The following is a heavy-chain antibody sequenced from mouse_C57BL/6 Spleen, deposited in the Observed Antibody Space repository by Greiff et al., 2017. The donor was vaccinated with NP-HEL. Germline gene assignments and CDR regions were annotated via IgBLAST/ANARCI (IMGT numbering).Heavy chain of an antibody. D-gene: IGHD2-5*01. CDR2: IWGDGST. CDR1: GFSLTSYG. V-gene: IGHV2-3*01. J-gene: IGHJ2*01. Sequence: VKVVESGPGLVAPSQSLSITCTVSGFSLTSYGVSWVRQPPGKGLEWLGVIWGDGSTNYHSALISRLSISKDNSKSQVFLKLNSLQTDDTATYYWAASYYSNYGEQYYCDYWGQGTTLTVSS. CDR3: AASYYSNYGEQYYCDY.